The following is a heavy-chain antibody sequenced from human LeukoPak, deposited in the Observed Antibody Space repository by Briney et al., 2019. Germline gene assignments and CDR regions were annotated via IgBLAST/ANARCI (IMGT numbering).Heavy chain of an antibody. CDR1: GYTFTSYD. Sequence: ASVKVSCKASGYTFTSYDINWVRQATGQGLEWMGWMNPNSGNTGYAQKFQGRVTMTRNTSISTAYMELSSLRSEDTAVYYCARDVDTAMAGDYWGQGTLVTVSS. D-gene: IGHD5-18*01. V-gene: IGHV1-8*01. CDR2: MNPNSGNT. CDR3: ARDVDTAMAGDY. J-gene: IGHJ4*02.